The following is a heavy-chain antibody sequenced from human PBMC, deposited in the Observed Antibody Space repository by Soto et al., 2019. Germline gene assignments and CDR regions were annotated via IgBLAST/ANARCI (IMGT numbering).Heavy chain of an antibody. CDR2: ISAYNGNT. Sequence: QVQLVQSGAEVKKPGASVKVSCKASGYTFSSYHISWVRQAPGQGLEWMGWISAYNGNTNYAQKLQGRATMTTDTSTSTAYREPRSLRSDGTRVYYSARDGPPTDYWGQGTLVTVSS. CDR1: GYTFSSYH. V-gene: IGHV1-18*01. CDR3: ARDGPPTDY. J-gene: IGHJ4*02.